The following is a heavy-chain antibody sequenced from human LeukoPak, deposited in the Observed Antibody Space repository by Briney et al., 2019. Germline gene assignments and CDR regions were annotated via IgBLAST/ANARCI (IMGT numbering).Heavy chain of an antibody. CDR3: AKSVTTVTTKGHFDY. CDR2: IWYDGSNK. Sequence: GGSLRLSCAASGFTFSSYGMHWVRQAPGKGLEWVAVIWYDGSNKYYADSVKGRFTISRDNAKNSLYLQMNSLRAEDTALYYCAKSVTTVTTKGHFDYWGQGTLVTVSS. J-gene: IGHJ4*02. CDR1: GFTFSSYG. V-gene: IGHV3-33*03. D-gene: IGHD4-17*01.